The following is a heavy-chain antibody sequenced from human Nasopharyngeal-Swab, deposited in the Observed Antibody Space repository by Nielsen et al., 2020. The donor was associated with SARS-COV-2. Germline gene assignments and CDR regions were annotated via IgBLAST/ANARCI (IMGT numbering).Heavy chain of an antibody. CDR1: GGSISISSYY. D-gene: IGHD3-9*01. Sequence: SETLSLTCTVSGGSISISSYYWCWIRQPPWKGLEWLGSIYYSGITSYNPSLKSRVTISVDTSKNQFSLKLSSVTAADTAVYYCARQAELRYFDWLLSSLGFDIWGQGTMVTVSS. V-gene: IGHV4-39*01. CDR3: ARQAELRYFDWLLSSLGFDI. CDR2: IYYSGIT. J-gene: IGHJ3*02.